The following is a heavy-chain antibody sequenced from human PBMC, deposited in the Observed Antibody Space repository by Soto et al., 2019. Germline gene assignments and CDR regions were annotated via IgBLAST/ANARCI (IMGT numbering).Heavy chain of an antibody. D-gene: IGHD3-16*01. CDR3: VKGGWLDF. CDR1: GFTFNTFE. J-gene: IGHJ5*01. CDR2: ISDDSSRT. V-gene: IGHV3-23*01. Sequence: EVQLLESGGGLVQPGGSLRLSCAASGFTFNTFEMSWVRQAPGRGLEWVSFISDDSSRTYCADAVKGRFTISRDNSKYTLYLQMNSLTAEDTAVYACVKGGWLDFWGQGTLVTVSS.